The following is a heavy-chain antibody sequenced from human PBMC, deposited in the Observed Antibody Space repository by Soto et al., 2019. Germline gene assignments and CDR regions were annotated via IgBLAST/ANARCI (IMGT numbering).Heavy chain of an antibody. D-gene: IGHD5-18*01. Sequence: QVQLVESGGGVVQPGRSLRLSCAASGFTFSSYGMHWVRQAPGKGLEWVAVIWYDGSNKYYADSVKGRFTISRDNSKNTLYLQMNSLRAEDTGVYYCARGGDTAISYWGQGTLVTVSS. V-gene: IGHV3-33*01. J-gene: IGHJ4*02. CDR1: GFTFSSYG. CDR2: IWYDGSNK. CDR3: ARGGDTAISY.